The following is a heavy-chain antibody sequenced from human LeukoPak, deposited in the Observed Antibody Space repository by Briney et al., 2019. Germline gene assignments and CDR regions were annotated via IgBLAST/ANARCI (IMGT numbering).Heavy chain of an antibody. CDR3: AKETPEIYAAVAIFDY. V-gene: IGHV3-23*01. D-gene: IGHD5/OR15-5a*01. CDR1: GFTFSSYA. J-gene: IGHJ4*02. CDR2: ISGSGGST. Sequence: GGSLRLSCAASGFTFSSYAMSWVRQAPGKGLEWVSAISGSGGSTYYADSVKGRFTISRDNSKNTLYLQMNSLRAEDTAVYYCAKETPEIYAAVAIFDYWGQGTLVTVSS.